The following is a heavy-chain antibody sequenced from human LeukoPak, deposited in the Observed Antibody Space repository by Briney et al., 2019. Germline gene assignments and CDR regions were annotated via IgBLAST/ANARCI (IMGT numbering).Heavy chain of an antibody. Sequence: SETLSLTCTVSGGSISSYYWSWIRQPAGKGLEWIGRIYTSGSTNYNPSLKSRVTISVDTSKNQFSLKLSSVTAADTAVYYCAREPDYYDSSGYEGLFDYWGQGTLVTVSS. CDR3: AREPDYYDSSGYEGLFDY. V-gene: IGHV4-4*07. J-gene: IGHJ4*02. CDR2: IYTSGST. D-gene: IGHD3-22*01. CDR1: GGSISSYY.